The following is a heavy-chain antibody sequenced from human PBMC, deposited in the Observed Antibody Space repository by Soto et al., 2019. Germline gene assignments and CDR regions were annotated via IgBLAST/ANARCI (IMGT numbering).Heavy chain of an antibody. Sequence: SETLSLTCTVSGGSISSYYWSWIRQPPGKGLEWIGYIYYSGSTNYNPSLKSRVTISVDTSKNQFSLKLSSVTAADTAVYYCARFSDSSGWYPPFDYWGQGTLVTVSS. D-gene: IGHD6-19*01. CDR3: ARFSDSSGWYPPFDY. CDR1: GGSISSYY. V-gene: IGHV4-59*01. CDR2: IYYSGST. J-gene: IGHJ4*02.